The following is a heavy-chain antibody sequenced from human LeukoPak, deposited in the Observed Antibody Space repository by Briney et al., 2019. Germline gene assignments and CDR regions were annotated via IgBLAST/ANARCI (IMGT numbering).Heavy chain of an antibody. V-gene: IGHV3-48*02. J-gene: IGHJ4*02. D-gene: IGHD5-18*01. CDR2: ISTGSSTT. CDR3: AKEPGRRGYSYGTYY. Sequence: GGSLRLSCAASEFAFSTYNMNWVRQAPGKGLEWVSYISTGSSTTYYADSVKGRFTISRDNVENSLYLQMNSLRDEDTAVYYCAKEPGRRGYSYGTYYWGQGTLVTVSS. CDR1: EFAFSTYN.